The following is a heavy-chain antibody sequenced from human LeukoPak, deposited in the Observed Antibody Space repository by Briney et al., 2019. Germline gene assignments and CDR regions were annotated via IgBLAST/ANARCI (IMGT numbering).Heavy chain of an antibody. V-gene: IGHV3-21*01. CDR2: ISSSSGYI. J-gene: IGHJ4*02. CDR1: GFTFSYYS. Sequence: PGGSLRLSCAASGFTFSYYSMNWVRQAPGKGLEWVSSISSSSGYISYADSVKGRFTISRDNAENSLYLQMNSLRAEDTAVYYCARTPGYSSGRYYFDYWGQGTLVTVSS. CDR3: ARTPGYSSGRYYFDY. D-gene: IGHD6-19*01.